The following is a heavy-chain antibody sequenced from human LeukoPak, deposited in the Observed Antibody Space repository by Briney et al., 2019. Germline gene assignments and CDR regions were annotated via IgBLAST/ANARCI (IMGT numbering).Heavy chain of an antibody. V-gene: IGHV3-7*01. CDR1: GFTFSSYW. Sequence: PGGSLRLSCAASGFTFSSYWMSWVRQAPGKGLEWVANIKQDGSEKYYVDSVKGRFTISRDNAKNSLYLQMNSLRAEDTAVYYCARDVSLRVQLRDYYMDVWGKGTTVTVSS. CDR3: ARDVSLRVQLRDYYMDV. CDR2: IKQDGSEK. J-gene: IGHJ6*03. D-gene: IGHD3-10*01.